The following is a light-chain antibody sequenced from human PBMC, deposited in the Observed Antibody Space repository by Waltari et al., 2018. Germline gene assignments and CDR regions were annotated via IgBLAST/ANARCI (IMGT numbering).Light chain of an antibody. CDR3: CSYAGNRWV. CDR2: EGS. V-gene: IGLV2-23*01. J-gene: IGLJ3*02. Sequence: QSALTQPASVSGSPAQSITISCSGTTSDVGKYNFFSWFQQTPGTAPKPMIYEGSKRPSGVSNRFSGSKSGNTASLTISGLQAEDEADYYCCSYAGNRWVFGGGTKLTVL. CDR1: TSDVGKYNF.